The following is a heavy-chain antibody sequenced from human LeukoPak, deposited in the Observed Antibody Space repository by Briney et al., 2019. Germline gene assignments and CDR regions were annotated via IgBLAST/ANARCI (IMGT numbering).Heavy chain of an antibody. CDR2: IYTSGST. V-gene: IGHV4-61*02. J-gene: IGHJ5*02. Sequence: SQTLSLTCTVSGGSISSGSYYWSWIRQPAGKGLEWIGRIYTSGSTNYNPSLKSRVTISVDTSKNQFSLKLSSVTAADTAVYYCAREWWLRSFWFDPWGQGTLVTVSS. CDR3: AREWWLRSFWFDP. CDR1: GGSISSGSYY. D-gene: IGHD5-12*01.